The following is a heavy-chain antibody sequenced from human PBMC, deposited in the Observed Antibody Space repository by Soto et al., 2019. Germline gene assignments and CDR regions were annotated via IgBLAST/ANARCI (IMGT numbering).Heavy chain of an antibody. CDR1: GFTFSSYA. J-gene: IGHJ6*02. D-gene: IGHD3-3*02. Sequence: QVQLVESGGGVVQPGRSLRLSCAASGFTFSSYAMHWVRQAPGKGLGWVAVISYDGSNKYYADSVKGRFTISRDNSKNTLYLQMNSLRAEDTVVYYCARDLAPFTWGQGTTVTVSS. CDR2: ISYDGSNK. V-gene: IGHV3-30-3*01. CDR3: ARDLAPFT.